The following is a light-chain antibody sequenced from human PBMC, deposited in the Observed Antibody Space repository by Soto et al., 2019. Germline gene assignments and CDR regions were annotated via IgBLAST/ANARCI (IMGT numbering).Light chain of an antibody. CDR1: SSNIGNNY. Sequence: QSVLTQPPSVSAAPGQKVAISCSGSSSNIGNNYVSWYQQLPGTAPKLLIYDNSKRPSGIPDRFSGSKSGTSATLGITGLQTGDDADYFCGTWDSSLSAVVFGGGTKVTVL. CDR3: GTWDSSLSAVV. J-gene: IGLJ2*01. CDR2: DNS. V-gene: IGLV1-51*01.